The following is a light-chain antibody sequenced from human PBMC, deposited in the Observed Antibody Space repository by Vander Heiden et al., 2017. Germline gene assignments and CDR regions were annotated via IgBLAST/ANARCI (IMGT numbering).Light chain of an antibody. CDR2: SNN. CDR1: SSNIVSNT. J-gene: IGLJ2*01. CDR3: AAWDDSLNGPV. Sequence: QSVLTQPPSASGTPGQRVTSSCSGSSSNIVSNTVNWYQQLPGTAPKLLIYSNNQRPSGVPDRFSGSKSGTSASLAISGLQSEDEADYYCAAWDDSLNGPVFGGGTKLTVL. V-gene: IGLV1-44*01.